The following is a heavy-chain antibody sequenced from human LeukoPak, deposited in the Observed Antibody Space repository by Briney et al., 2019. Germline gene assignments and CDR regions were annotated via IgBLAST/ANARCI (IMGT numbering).Heavy chain of an antibody. CDR3: ARWNDSYYDFWSGPNGMDV. CDR2: IYTSGST. J-gene: IGHJ6*02. CDR1: GGSISSYS. Sequence: SETLSLTCTVSGGSISSYSWSWIRQPAGKGLEWIGRIYTSGSTNYNPSLKSRVTMSVDTSKNQFSLKLSSVTAADTAVYYCARWNDSYYDFWSGPNGMDVWGQGTTVTVSS. V-gene: IGHV4-4*07. D-gene: IGHD3-3*01.